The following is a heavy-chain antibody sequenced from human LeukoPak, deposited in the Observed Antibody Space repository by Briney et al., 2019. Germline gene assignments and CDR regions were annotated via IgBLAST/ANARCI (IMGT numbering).Heavy chain of an antibody. J-gene: IGHJ4*02. Sequence: SETLSLTCTVSGDSISGYYWSWIRQPPGKGLEWIGYIYNSVNDYNPSLKSRVIISSDPSKNQFSLRLSSMTAADTAVYYCAILPTLWGQGTLVTVSS. CDR2: IYNSVN. CDR3: AILPTL. CDR1: GDSISGYY. V-gene: IGHV4-59*01.